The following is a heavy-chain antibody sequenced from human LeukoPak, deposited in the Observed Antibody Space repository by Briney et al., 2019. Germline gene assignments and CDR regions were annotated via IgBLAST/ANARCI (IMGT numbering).Heavy chain of an antibody. Sequence: ASVKVSCKASGYIFTGYYMHWVRQAPGQGLEWMGWINPNSGGTNYAQKFQGRVTMTRDTSISTAYMELSRLRSDDTAVYYCASGSAYCGGDCYPPYDAFDIWGQGTMVTVSS. J-gene: IGHJ3*02. CDR1: GYIFTGYY. CDR3: ASGSAYCGGDCYPPYDAFDI. V-gene: IGHV1-2*02. D-gene: IGHD2-21*02. CDR2: INPNSGGT.